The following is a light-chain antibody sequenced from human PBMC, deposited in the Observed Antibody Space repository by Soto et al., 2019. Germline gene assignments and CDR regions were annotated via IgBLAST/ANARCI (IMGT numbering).Light chain of an antibody. CDR3: QQYGYLGT. Sequence: IVLSQSPGTLSLSPGERATLSCRASQSVSSSYLAWYQQKPGQAPRLLIYGASSRATGIPDRFSGSGSGTDFTLTISRLEPEDFAVYYCQQYGYLGTFGQGTKVDIK. CDR1: QSVSSSY. CDR2: GAS. J-gene: IGKJ1*01. V-gene: IGKV3-20*01.